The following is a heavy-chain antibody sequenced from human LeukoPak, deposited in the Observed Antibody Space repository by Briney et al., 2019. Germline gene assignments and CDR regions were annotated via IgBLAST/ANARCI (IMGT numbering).Heavy chain of an antibody. V-gene: IGHV3-7*01. CDR2: IKEDGSIQ. J-gene: IGHJ4*02. CDR1: GFTFSSYW. CDR3: ARDVWTGVAVSGY. D-gene: IGHD6-19*01. Sequence: GGSLRLSCVASGFTFSSYWMTWVRQAPGKGLEWLANIKEDGSIQYYLDSVRGRFTISRDNAKTSVYPQLNSLRADDTAVYYCARDVWTGVAVSGYWGQGTLVTVPS.